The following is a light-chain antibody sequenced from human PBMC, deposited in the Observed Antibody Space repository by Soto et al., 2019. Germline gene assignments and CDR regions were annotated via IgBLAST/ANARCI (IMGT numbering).Light chain of an antibody. CDR2: EGN. CDR1: SSDVGSYNL. J-gene: IGLJ2*01. CDR3: CSYAGNNKVV. V-gene: IGLV2-23*01. Sequence: QSALTQPASVSGSPGQSITISCTGTSSDVGSYNLVSWYQQHPGKAPKFMMYEGNKRPSGVSNRFSGSNSVNTASLTISGLQAEDEADYYCCSYAGNNKVVFGGGTKLTVL.